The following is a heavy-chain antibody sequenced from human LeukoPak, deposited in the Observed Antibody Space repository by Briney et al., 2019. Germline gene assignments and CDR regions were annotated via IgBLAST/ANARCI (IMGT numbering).Heavy chain of an antibody. CDR1: GFTFRDAW. D-gene: IGHD1-26*01. J-gene: IGHJ4*02. V-gene: IGHV3-15*01. CDR2: VKSKTDGGTT. CDR3: TTEGVGATWKYYFDY. Sequence: PGGSLRLSCAASGFTFRDAWMSWVRLAPGKGLEWVGRVKSKTDGGTTDYAAPVKGRFTISRDDSKNTLYLHMNSLKTEDTAVYYCTTEGVGATWKYYFDYWGQGTLVTVSS.